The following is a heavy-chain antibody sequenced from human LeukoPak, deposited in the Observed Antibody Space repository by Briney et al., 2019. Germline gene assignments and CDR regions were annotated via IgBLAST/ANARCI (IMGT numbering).Heavy chain of an antibody. CDR3: GRPMNPLIIVPRIDY. D-gene: IGHD3-10*01. J-gene: IGHJ4*02. CDR2: ISNDGNNK. V-gene: IGHV3-30*03. Sequence: AGGSLRLSCAASGFTFSSYAMHWVRQAPGKGLEWVAVISNDGNNKYYADSLKGRFTISRDNSKNMLYLRMNSLTAEDTAVYYCGRPMNPLIIVPRIDYWGQGTLVTVSS. CDR1: GFTFSSYA.